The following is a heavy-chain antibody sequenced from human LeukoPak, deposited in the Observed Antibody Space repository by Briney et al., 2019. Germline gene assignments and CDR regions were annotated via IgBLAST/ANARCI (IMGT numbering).Heavy chain of an antibody. J-gene: IGHJ2*01. CDR2: IHYTGGT. CDR3: ARGCRWGLGWYFDL. Sequence: SETLSLTCSVSAGSLSTYWWSWIRQPPGKGLEWIGFIHYTGGTLYNPSLKSRVTLSVDVSKSQFSLSLTSATTADTAVYYCARGCRWGLGWYFDLWGRGTLVTVSS. V-gene: IGHV4-59*01. D-gene: IGHD7-27*01. CDR1: AGSLSTYW.